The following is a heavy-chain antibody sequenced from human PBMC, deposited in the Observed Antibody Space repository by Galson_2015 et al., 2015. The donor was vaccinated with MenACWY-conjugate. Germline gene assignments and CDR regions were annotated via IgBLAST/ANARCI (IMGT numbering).Heavy chain of an antibody. V-gene: IGHV3-49*04. CDR2: IRSKGGSETT. CDR1: GFSFGDYT. J-gene: IGHJ4*02. CDR3: TSRLIGVIAAFDY. Sequence: KLSCTASGFSFGDYTLSWVRQAPGKGLEWVGFIRSKGGSETTEYASPGKDRFTISRDDSTRIAYLQMNSLKNDDTAVYYCTSRLIGVIAAFDYWGQGTLVTVSS. D-gene: IGHD3-22*01.